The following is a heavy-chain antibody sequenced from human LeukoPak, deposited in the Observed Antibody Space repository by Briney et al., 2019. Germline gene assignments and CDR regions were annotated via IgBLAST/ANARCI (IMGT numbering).Heavy chain of an antibody. CDR1: GYTLTGLS. J-gene: IGHJ4*02. CDR3: ATVPGIAVAGRGYYFDY. CDR2: FDPEDGET. D-gene: IGHD6-19*01. Sequence: ASVKVSCKVSGYTLTGLSMHWVRQAPGKGLEWMGGFDPEDGETIYAQKFQGRVTMTEDTSTDTAYMELSSLRSEDTAVYYCATVPGIAVAGRGYYFDYWGQGTLVTVSS. V-gene: IGHV1-24*01.